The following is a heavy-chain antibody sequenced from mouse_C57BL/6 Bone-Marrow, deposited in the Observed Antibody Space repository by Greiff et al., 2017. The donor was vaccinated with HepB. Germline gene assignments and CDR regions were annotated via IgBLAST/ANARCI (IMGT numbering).Heavy chain of an antibody. V-gene: IGHV5-17*01. Sequence: DVKLVESGGGLVKPGGSLKLSCAASGFTFSDYGMHWVRQAPEKGLEWVAYISSGSSTIYYADTVKGRFTISRDNAKNTLFLQMTSLRSEDTAMYYCARGKRWLLPFAYWGQGTLVTVSA. CDR3: ARGKRWLLPFAY. CDR1: GFTFSDYG. D-gene: IGHD2-3*01. CDR2: ISSGSSTI. J-gene: IGHJ3*01.